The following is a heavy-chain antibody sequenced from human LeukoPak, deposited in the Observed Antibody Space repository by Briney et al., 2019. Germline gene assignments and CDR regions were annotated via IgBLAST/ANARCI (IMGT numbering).Heavy chain of an antibody. CDR2: IYYSGST. V-gene: IGHV4-59*01. J-gene: IGHJ5*02. CDR1: GGSISRYY. CDR3: ARAPSNSGYHWFDP. Sequence: PSETLSLTCTVSGGSISRYYWSWIRQPPGKGLEWIGYIYYSGSTNYNPSLKSRVTISVDTSKSQFSLKLSSVTAADTAVYYCARAPSNSGYHWFDPWGQGTLVTVSS. D-gene: IGHD2-2*03.